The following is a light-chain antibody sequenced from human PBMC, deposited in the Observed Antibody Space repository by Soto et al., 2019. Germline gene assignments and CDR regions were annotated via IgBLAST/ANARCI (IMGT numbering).Light chain of an antibody. CDR1: QSVSSS. CDR3: QQYNNLWT. CDR2: GAS. J-gene: IGKJ1*01. V-gene: IGKV3-15*01. Sequence: EVVMTQSPATLSLSPGESATLSCRASQSVSSSLDWYQQKPGQAPRLLIYGASTRAAGIPDRFSGSGSETEFTLTISSLQAEDFEIYYCQQYNNLWTFGQGTKVEIK.